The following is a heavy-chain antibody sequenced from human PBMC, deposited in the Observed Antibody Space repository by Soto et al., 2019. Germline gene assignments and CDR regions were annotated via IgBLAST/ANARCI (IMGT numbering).Heavy chain of an antibody. D-gene: IGHD3-22*01. Sequence: EVQLVESGGGLVKPGGSLRLSCAVSGLTFSNAWMTWVRQAPGQGLEWVGRIKSKADGGTTDYGAPVKGRFTISVDDSKNTLYLQMSILKAEYTAVYYWSTQYYYDSSGSLLNWGQGTLVTVS. J-gene: IGHJ4*02. V-gene: IGHV3-15*01. CDR3: STQYYYDSSGSLLN. CDR2: IKSKADGGTT. CDR1: GLTFSNAW.